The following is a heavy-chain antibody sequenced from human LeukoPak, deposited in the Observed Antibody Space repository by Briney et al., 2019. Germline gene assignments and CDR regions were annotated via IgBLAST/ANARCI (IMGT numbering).Heavy chain of an antibody. CDR2: ISYDGSNK. J-gene: IGHJ3*02. CDR3: ARPTGSRRHAFDI. Sequence: GGSLRLSCAASGFTFSSYGMHWVRQAPGKGLEWVAVISYDGSNKYYADSVKGRFTISRDNSKNTLYLQMNSLRAEDTAVYYCARPTGSRRHAFDIWGQGTMVTVSS. D-gene: IGHD1-26*01. V-gene: IGHV3-30*03. CDR1: GFTFSSYG.